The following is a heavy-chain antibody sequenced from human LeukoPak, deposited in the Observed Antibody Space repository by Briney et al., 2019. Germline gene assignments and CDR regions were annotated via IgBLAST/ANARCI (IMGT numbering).Heavy chain of an antibody. D-gene: IGHD1-1*01. V-gene: IGHV4-39*07. CDR2: FYSGGSA. CDR1: GASISSGNYY. J-gene: IGHJ4*02. Sequence: PSETLSLTCIVSGASISSGNYYWAWIRQPPGKGLEWIGTFYSGGSAYYNPSLTSRVSISKDTSDNRFSLRLSSVTAADTAVYYCARKQSGTMYDVWGQGTLVTVTS. CDR3: ARKQSGTMYDV.